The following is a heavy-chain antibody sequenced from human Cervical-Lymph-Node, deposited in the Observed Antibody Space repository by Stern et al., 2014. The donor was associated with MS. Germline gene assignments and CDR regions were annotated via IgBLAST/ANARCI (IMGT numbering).Heavy chain of an antibody. J-gene: IGHJ4*02. CDR1: GGPISSYY. Sequence: QVQLQESGPGLVKPSETLSLTCTVSGGPISSYYWSWIRQPPGKGLEWIGYLYYSGSTNYNPSLKSRVTISVDTSKNQFSLKLRSVTAADTAMYYCARGPRHFDYWGQGTLVTVSS. CDR2: LYYSGST. CDR3: ARGPRHFDY. V-gene: IGHV4-59*01.